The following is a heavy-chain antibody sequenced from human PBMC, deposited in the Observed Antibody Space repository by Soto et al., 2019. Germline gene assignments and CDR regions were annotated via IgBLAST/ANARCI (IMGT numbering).Heavy chain of an antibody. J-gene: IGHJ5*02. D-gene: IGHD6-19*01. CDR2: INPNNGVT. CDR3: ARGALTVANWFDP. Sequence: QVQLVQSGAEVKKPGASVKVSCKASGYTFTDYYMNWVRQAPGQGLEWMGWINPNNGVTNYAQKFQGRGTMTRDTSISTAYMDMSRLRSDDTALYYCARGALTVANWFDPWGQGTQVTVSS. CDR1: GYTFTDYY. V-gene: IGHV1-2*02.